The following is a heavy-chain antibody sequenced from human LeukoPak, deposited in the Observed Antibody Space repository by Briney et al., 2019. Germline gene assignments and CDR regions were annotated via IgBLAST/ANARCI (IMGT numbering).Heavy chain of an antibody. CDR2: IYHSGST. CDR1: GYSISSGYY. J-gene: IGHJ3*02. Sequence: PSETLSLTCTVSGYSISSGYYWGWIRQPPGKGQEWIGSIYHSGSTYYNPSLKSRVTISVDTSKNQFSLKLSSVTAADTAVYYCARDSSITIFGVVIHDAFDIWGQGTMVTVSS. CDR3: ARDSSITIFGVVIHDAFDI. V-gene: IGHV4-38-2*02. D-gene: IGHD3-3*01.